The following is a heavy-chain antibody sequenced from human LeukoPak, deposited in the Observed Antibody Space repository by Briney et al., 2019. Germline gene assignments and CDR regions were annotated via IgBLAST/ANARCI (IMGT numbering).Heavy chain of an antibody. CDR1: GGSISSGGYY. D-gene: IGHD2-15*01. CDR3: ASGRYCSGGSCYSESWFDP. J-gene: IGHJ5*02. CDR2: IYYSGNT. Sequence: SETLSLTCTVSGGSISSGGYYWSWIRQHPGKGLEWIGYIYYSGNTYYNPSLRSRVTISVDTSKDQFSLKLSSVTAADTAVYYCASGRYCSGGSCYSESWFDPWGQGTLVTVSS. V-gene: IGHV4-31*03.